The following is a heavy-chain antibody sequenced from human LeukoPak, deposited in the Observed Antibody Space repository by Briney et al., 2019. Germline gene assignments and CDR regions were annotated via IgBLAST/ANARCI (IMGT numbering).Heavy chain of an antibody. CDR2: IYYSESI. CDR1: GDSIKSSNYY. D-gene: IGHD4-23*01. Sequence: SETLSLTCSVSGDSIKSSNYYWVWIPRARARVLEWIGNIYYSESIYYNPSLSSRVTISVDTSKNQFSLKLSSVTAADAAIYYCARDDYGGNSGAFDSWGQGTMVTVSS. V-gene: IGHV4-39*07. J-gene: IGHJ3*02. CDR3: ARDDYGGNSGAFDS.